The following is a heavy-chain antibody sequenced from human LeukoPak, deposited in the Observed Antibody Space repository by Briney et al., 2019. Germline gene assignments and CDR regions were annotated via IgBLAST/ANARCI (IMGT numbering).Heavy chain of an antibody. Sequence: GGSLRLSCVVSGLTFSNYWMIWVRLAPGKGLESVAIVNEDGSAKYYLDSVKGRFTISRDNARNSLYLEMNSLRAEDTAVYYCARDYWRSIDHWGQGTLVTVSS. CDR2: VNEDGSAK. V-gene: IGHV3-7*01. CDR3: ARDYWRSIDH. J-gene: IGHJ4*02. D-gene: IGHD1-1*01. CDR1: GLTFSNYW.